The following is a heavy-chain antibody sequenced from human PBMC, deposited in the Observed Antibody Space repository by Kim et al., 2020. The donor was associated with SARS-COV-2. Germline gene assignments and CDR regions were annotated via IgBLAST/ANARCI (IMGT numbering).Heavy chain of an antibody. CDR2: ISGSGGST. CDR3: AGCIAEGGFDC. D-gene: IGHD6-13*01. Sequence: GGSLRLSCAASGFTFSSDAMSWVRQAPGKGLEWVSAISGSGGSTYYADSVKDRFTISRDNSKNTLYLQMNSLKAEDTAVYYCAGCIAEGGFDCWGQGTLVTVSS. J-gene: IGHJ4*02. CDR1: GFTFSSDA. V-gene: IGHV3-23*01.